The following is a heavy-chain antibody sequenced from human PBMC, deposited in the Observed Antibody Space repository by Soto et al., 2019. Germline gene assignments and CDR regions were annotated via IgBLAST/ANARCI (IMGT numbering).Heavy chain of an antibody. Sequence: GGSPRLSCAVSGFNVSTNYMTWVRQAPGKGLEWVSVIYSGGTRYYADSVKGRFTISRDNFKNTLSLQMSNLRAEDTAVYYCARGFMQSFDYWGQGTLVTVS. CDR1: GFNVSTNY. CDR3: ARGFMQSFDY. V-gene: IGHV3-66*01. CDR2: IYSGGTR. J-gene: IGHJ4*02. D-gene: IGHD6-19*01.